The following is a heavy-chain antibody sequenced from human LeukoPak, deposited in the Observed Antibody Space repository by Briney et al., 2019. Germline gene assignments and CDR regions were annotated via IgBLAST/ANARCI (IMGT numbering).Heavy chain of an antibody. CDR1: GGSFSGYY. CDR3: ARATYYYDSSGLREYAFDI. CDR2: INHSGST. Sequence: PSETLSLTCAVYGGSFSGYYWSWIRQPPGKGLEWIGEINHSGSTNYNPSLKSRVTISVDTSKNQFSLKLSSVTAADTAVYYCARATYYYDSSGLREYAFDIWGQGTMVTVSS. V-gene: IGHV4-34*01. D-gene: IGHD3-22*01. J-gene: IGHJ3*02.